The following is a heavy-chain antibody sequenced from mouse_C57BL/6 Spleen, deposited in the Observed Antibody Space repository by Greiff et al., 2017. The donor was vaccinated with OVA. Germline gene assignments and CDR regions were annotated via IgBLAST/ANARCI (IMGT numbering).Heavy chain of an antibody. Sequence: QVQLQQSGAELAKPGASVKLSCKASGYTFTSYWMHWVKQRPGQGLEWIGYINPSSGYTKYNQKFKDKATLTADKSSNTAYMQLSSLTYEDSAVYYCARFDYGRMYYFDYWGQGTTLTVSS. CDR3: ARFDYGRMYYFDY. J-gene: IGHJ2*01. CDR1: GYTFTSYW. CDR2: INPSSGYT. V-gene: IGHV1-7*01. D-gene: IGHD1-1*01.